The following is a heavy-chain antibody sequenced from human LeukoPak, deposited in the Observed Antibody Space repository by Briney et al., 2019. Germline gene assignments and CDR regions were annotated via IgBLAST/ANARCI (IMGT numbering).Heavy chain of an antibody. CDR1: GGTFSSYA. CDR2: IVPIFGTA. D-gene: IGHD3-3*01. J-gene: IGHJ5*02. Sequence: SVKVSCKASGGTFSSYAISWVRQAPGQGLEWMGGIVPIFGTANYAQKFQGRVTITADESTSTAYMELSSLRSEDTAVYYCARSITIFGVTGPFDPWGQGTLVTVSS. V-gene: IGHV1-69*01. CDR3: ARSITIFGVTGPFDP.